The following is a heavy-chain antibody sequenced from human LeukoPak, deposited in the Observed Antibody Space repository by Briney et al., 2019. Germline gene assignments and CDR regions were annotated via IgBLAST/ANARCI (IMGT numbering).Heavy chain of an antibody. D-gene: IGHD4-23*01. Sequence: SETLSLTCSVSGDSISSSSYNWGWIRQPPGKGLEWIRSISYSGSTKYNPSLKSRITISVDTSKNHFSLKLNSVTAADTAIYYCARQRTVVTPEFFDYWGQGTLVIVSS. CDR3: ARQRTVVTPEFFDY. J-gene: IGHJ4*02. V-gene: IGHV4-39*01. CDR1: GDSISSSSYN. CDR2: ISYSGST.